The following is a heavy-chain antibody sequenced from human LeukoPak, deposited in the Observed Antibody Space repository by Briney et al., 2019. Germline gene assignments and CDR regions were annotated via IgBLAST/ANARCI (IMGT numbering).Heavy chain of an antibody. CDR1: GGTFSSYA. V-gene: IGHV1-46*01. D-gene: IGHD2-21*01. Sequence: ASVKVSCKASGGTFSSYAIGWVRQAPGQGLEWMGIINPSGGSTSYAQKFQGRVTMTRDTSTSTAYMELSSLRSEDTAVYYCARDGPMVGISDSGPRDYYYGMDVWGQGTTVTVSS. CDR2: INPSGGST. J-gene: IGHJ6*02. CDR3: ARDGPMVGISDSGPRDYYYGMDV.